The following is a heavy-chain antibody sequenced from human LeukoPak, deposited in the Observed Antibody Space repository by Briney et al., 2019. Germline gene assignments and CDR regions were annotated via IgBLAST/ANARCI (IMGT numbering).Heavy chain of an antibody. CDR3: ARGGCTNGVCYPNWFDP. J-gene: IGHJ5*02. CDR1: GGSISSYY. CDR2: IYYSGST. Sequence: SETLSLTCTVSGGSISSYYWSWIRQPPGKGLEWIGYIYYSGSTNYNPSFKSRVTISVDTSKNQFSLKLSSVTAADTAVYYCARGGCTNGVCYPNWFDPWGQGTLVTVSS. D-gene: IGHD2-8*01. V-gene: IGHV4-59*01.